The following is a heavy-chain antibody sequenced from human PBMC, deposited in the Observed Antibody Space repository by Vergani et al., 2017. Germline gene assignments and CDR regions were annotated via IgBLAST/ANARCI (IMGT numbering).Heavy chain of an antibody. CDR3: AREYSSSSGHYRYFDL. CDR1: GGSISSGSYY. D-gene: IGHD6-6*01. V-gene: IGHV4-61*02. Sequence: QVQLQESGPGLVKPSQTLSLTCTVSGGSISSGSYYWSWIRQPAGKGLEWLGRIYTSGSTNYNPPLKSRVTMSVDTSKNQFSLKLSSVTAADTAVYYCAREYSSSSGHYRYFDLWGRGTLVTVSS. J-gene: IGHJ2*01. CDR2: IYTSGST.